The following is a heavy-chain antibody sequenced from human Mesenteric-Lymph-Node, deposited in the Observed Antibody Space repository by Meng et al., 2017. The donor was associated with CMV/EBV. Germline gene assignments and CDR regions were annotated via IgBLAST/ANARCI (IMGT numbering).Heavy chain of an antibody. CDR2: ISGSGGST. V-gene: IGHV3-23*01. Sequence: LSCAASGFTCSSYAMSWVRQAPGKGLEWVSAISGSGGSTYYADSVKGRFTISRDNSKNTLYLQMNSLRAEDTAVHYCAKDYNGANVDYWGQGTLVTVSS. J-gene: IGHJ4*02. CDR1: GFTCSSYA. D-gene: IGHD3-10*01. CDR3: AKDYNGANVDY.